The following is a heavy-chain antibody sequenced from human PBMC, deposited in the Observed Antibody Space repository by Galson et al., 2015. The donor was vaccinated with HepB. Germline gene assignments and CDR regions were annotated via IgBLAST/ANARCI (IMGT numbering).Heavy chain of an antibody. V-gene: IGHV7-4-1*02. CDR3: ARDGVSWGYYTFDY. Sequence: SVKVSCKASGYTFTSYAMNWVRQAPGQGLEWMGWINTNTGNTTYAQRFTGRFVFSLDTSVSTAYLEISSLKSEDTAVYYCARDGVSWGYYTFDYWGPGSLVSVYS. CDR1: GYTFTSYA. D-gene: IGHD1-26*01. J-gene: IGHJ4*02. CDR2: INTNTGNT.